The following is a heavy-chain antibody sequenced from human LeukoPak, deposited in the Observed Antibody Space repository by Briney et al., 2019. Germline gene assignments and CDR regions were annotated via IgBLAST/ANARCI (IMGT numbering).Heavy chain of an antibody. D-gene: IGHD2/OR15-2a*01. J-gene: IGHJ6*02. Sequence: GGSLRLSCAASEFTFGSYAMQWVRQAPGKGLEWVSGISTSGGSTWYSGSVKGRFTISRDNSKNTLYLQMNSLRDEDTAVYYCAKYVSAKGPPYALDVWGQGTTVTVSS. CDR1: EFTFGSYA. CDR3: AKYVSAKGPPYALDV. V-gene: IGHV3-23*01. CDR2: ISTSGGST.